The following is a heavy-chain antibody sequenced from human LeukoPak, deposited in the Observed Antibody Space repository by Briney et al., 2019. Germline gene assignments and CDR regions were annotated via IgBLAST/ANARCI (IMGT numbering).Heavy chain of an antibody. Sequence: PSETLSLTCTVSGGSINTYYWSWIRQPPGKGLEWIGYIYYSGSTNYNPSLKSRITISVDTSKNHFSLKLSSVTAADTAVYPCARHKDGIAVAFDLWGEGSLVT. D-gene: IGHD6-19*01. CDR3: ARHKDGIAVAFDL. J-gene: IGHJ4*02. V-gene: IGHV4-59*08. CDR2: IYYSGST. CDR1: GGSINTYY.